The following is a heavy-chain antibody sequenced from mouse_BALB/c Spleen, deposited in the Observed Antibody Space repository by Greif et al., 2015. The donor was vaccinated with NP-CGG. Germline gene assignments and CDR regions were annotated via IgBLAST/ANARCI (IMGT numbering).Heavy chain of an antibody. V-gene: IGHV5-6-3*01. CDR3: ARDQYWYFDV. Sequence: EVMLVESGGGLVQPGGSLKLSCAASGFTFSSYGMSWVRQTPDKRLELVATINSNGGGTYYPDSVKGRFTISRDNAKNTLYLQMSSLKSEDTAMYYCARDQYWYFDVWGAGTTVTVSS. CDR2: INSNGGGT. J-gene: IGHJ1*01. CDR1: GFTFSSYG.